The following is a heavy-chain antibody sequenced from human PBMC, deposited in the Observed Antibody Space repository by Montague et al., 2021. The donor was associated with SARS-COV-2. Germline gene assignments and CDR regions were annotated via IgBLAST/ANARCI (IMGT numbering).Heavy chain of an antibody. V-gene: IGHV4-4*02. CDR3: ARGRVDLGATGLKVVFDI. CDR2: VYHSGGT. D-gene: IGHD1-26*01. CDR1: GDSITNTYW. J-gene: IGHJ3*02. Sequence: SETLSLTCAVSGDSITNTYWWTWVRQSPGKGLEWIGEVYHSGGTHCNPSLKSRVTVSLDKSKNQFSLNLSSVTAADTAVYYCARGRVDLGATGLKVVFDIWGRGTVVTVSS.